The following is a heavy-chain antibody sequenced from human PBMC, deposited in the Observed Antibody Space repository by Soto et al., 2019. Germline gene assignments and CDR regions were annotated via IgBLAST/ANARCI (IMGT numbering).Heavy chain of an antibody. CDR1: GGSFSGYY. D-gene: IGHD5-18*01. Sequence: SETLSLTCAVYGGSFSGYYWSWIRQPPGKGLEWIGEINHSGSTNYSPSLKSRVTISVDTSKNQFSLKLSSVTAADTAVYYCARTYSYGFSVGVSFDYWGQGTLVTVSS. CDR3: ARTYSYGFSVGVSFDY. J-gene: IGHJ4*01. V-gene: IGHV4-34*01. CDR2: INHSGST.